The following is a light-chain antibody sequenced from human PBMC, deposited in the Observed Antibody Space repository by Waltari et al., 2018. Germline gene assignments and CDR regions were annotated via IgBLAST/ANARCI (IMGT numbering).Light chain of an antibody. V-gene: IGLV1-40*01. J-gene: IGLJ3*02. CDR3: QSFDSSLSASV. Sequence: QSVLTQPPSMSGAPGQTVTIPCTGGSSNFGAGYDVHWSQQFPGAAPKLLIFGNTNRASGVPGRFFGSKSSTSASLAIAGLQSEDEAVYYCQSFDSSLSASVFGGGTKLTVL. CDR1: SSNFGAGYD. CDR2: GNT.